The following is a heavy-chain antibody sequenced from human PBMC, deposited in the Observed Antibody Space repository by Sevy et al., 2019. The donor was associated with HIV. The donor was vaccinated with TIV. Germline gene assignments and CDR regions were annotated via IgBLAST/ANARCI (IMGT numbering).Heavy chain of an antibody. CDR2: INGGGGST. Sequence: GGSLRLSCVASGFRFSAFGMAWVRQAAGEGLEWVSGINGGGGSTYYRNSVKGRFTVCRDNSKNTLNLQMNSLTADETAVYYCAKAPYYDFWSHNYNNWFDPWGQGTLVTVSS. CDR3: AKAPYYDFWSHNYNNWFDP. D-gene: IGHD3-3*01. V-gene: IGHV3-23*01. CDR1: GFRFSAFG. J-gene: IGHJ5*02.